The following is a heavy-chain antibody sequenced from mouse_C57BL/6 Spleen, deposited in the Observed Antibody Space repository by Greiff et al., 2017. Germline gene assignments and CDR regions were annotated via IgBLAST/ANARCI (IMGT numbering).Heavy chain of an antibody. Sequence: QVHVKQSGAELVKPGASVKLSCKASGYTFTEYTIHWVQQRSGQGLEWIGWFYPGGGSFKYNEKFKDKATLTEDKSTSTVYMELSRLTSEDSAVYVCERHEDQVFPYYGSSSAWFAYWGQGTLVTVSA. J-gene: IGHJ3*01. D-gene: IGHD1-1*01. CDR2: FYPGGGSF. CDR3: ERHEDQVFPYYGSSSAWFAY. CDR1: GYTFTEYT. V-gene: IGHV1-62-2*01.